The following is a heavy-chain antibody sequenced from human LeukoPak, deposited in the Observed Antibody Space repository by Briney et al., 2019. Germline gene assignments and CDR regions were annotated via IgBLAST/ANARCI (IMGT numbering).Heavy chain of an antibody. CDR1: GFTFSSYA. V-gene: IGHV3-23*01. D-gene: IGHD2-15*01. CDR3: ARASEYCSGGSCYCGAHYYYYYMDV. J-gene: IGHJ6*03. CDR2: ISGSGGST. Sequence: GGSLRLSCAASGFTFSSYAMSWVRQAPGKGLEWVSGISGSGGSTYYADSVKGRFTISRDNSKNTLFLQMNSLRAEDTAVYYCARASEYCSGGSCYCGAHYYYYYMDVWGKGTTVTISS.